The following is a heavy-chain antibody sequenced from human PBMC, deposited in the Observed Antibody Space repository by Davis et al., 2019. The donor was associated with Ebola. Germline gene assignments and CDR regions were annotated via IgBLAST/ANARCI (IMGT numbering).Heavy chain of an antibody. D-gene: IGHD6-19*01. V-gene: IGHV3-11*01. CDR3: AKDGVLAVAGTYPRWFDP. Sequence: GGSLRLSCAASGFTFRDYYMSWIRQAPGKGLAWVSSISSSGSTIYYADPVKGRFSISRDNSQNTLYLQMNSLRAEDTAVYYCAKDGVLAVAGTYPRWFDPWGQGTLVTVSS. J-gene: IGHJ5*02. CDR1: GFTFRDYY. CDR2: ISSSGSTI.